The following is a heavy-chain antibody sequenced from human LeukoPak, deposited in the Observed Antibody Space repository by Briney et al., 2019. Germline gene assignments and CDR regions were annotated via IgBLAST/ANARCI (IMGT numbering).Heavy chain of an antibody. D-gene: IGHD2-15*01. CDR2: IYNGGNT. V-gene: IGHV3-53*01. Sequence: GGSLRLSCAASGFTVSNKYMSWVRQAPGKGLECVSVIYNGGNTYYADSVKGRFTISRDNSKNTLYLQMNSLRAEDTAIYYCASGRASELYYFDYWGQGTLVTVSS. CDR3: ASGRASELYYFDY. J-gene: IGHJ4*02. CDR1: GFTVSNKY.